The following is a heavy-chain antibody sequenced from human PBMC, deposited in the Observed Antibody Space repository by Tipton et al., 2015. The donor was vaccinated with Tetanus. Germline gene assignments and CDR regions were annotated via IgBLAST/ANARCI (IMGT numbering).Heavy chain of an antibody. J-gene: IGHJ5*02. CDR2: INHSGSI. Sequence: TLSLTCEVSGGSFSDYYWSWIRQTPGKGLEWIGEINHSGSINYNPSLKSRVTIFVDPSKNQFSLRVNSVTAADSAVYYCARGRQRLVPAGFDLWGQGTLVTVSS. CDR3: ARGRQRLVPAGFDL. CDR1: GGSFSDYY. V-gene: IGHV4-34*01. D-gene: IGHD6-13*01.